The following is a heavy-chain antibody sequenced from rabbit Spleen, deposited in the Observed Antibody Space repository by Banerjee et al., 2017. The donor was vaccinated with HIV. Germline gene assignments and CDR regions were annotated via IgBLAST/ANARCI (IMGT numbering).Heavy chain of an antibody. CDR1: GLSFSNNYF. V-gene: IGHV1S40*01. CDR2: INTVSAET. J-gene: IGHJ4*01. Sequence: QSLEESGGDLVKPGASLTLTCTASGLSFSNNYFMSWVRQAPGKGLEWIACINTVSAETWYASWARGRFTISKTSSTTVTLQLTSLTAADTATYFCAREGVSHGRYGDFDLWGPGTLVTVS. D-gene: IGHD5-1*01. CDR3: AREGVSHGRYGDFDL.